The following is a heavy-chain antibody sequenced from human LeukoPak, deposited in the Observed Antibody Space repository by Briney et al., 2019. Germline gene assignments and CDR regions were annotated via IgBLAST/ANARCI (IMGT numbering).Heavy chain of an antibody. J-gene: IGHJ4*02. D-gene: IGHD4-23*01. CDR2: TYYRSKWYN. CDR1: GASVSSNNAA. Sequence: TSQTLLLTCVISGASVSSNNAAWSWLRQSPSRGLEWLGRTYYRSKWYNEYAVSVKSRITINPDTSKNQFSLQLNSMTPEDTAIYDCAGGNGWLDYWGQGTLVTVPS. V-gene: IGHV6-1*01. CDR3: AGGNGWLDY.